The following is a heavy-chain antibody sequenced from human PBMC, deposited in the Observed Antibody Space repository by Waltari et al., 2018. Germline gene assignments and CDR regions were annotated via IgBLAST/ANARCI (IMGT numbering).Heavy chain of an antibody. CDR2: IYYSGST. J-gene: IGHJ5*02. Sequence: QVQLQESGPGLVKPSETLSLTCTVSGGSISSYYWSWIRQPPGKGLECIGYIYYSGSTNYNPALKSRVTISVDTSKNQFARKLSSVTASDTAVYYGARLTGFGELYWFDPWGQGTLVTVSS. CDR1: GGSISSYY. CDR3: ARLTGFGELYWFDP. V-gene: IGHV4-59*01. D-gene: IGHD3-10*01.